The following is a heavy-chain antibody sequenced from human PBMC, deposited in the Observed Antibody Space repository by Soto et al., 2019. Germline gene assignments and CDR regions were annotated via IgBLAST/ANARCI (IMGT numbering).Heavy chain of an antibody. CDR2: IYYSGST. CDR1: GGSISSYY. V-gene: IGHV4-59*08. Sequence: PSETLSLTCTVSGGSISSYYWSWIRQPPGKGLEWIGYIYYSGSTNYNPSLKSRVTISVDTSKNQFSLKLSSVTAADTAVYYCANGVRDDFCSGYSFDPWGQGTLVTVSS. CDR3: ANGVRDDFCSGYSFDP. D-gene: IGHD3-3*01. J-gene: IGHJ5*02.